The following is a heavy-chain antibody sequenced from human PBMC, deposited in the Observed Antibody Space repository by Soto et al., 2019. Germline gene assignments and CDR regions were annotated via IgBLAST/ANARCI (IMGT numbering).Heavy chain of an antibody. Sequence: SETLSLTCAVSGGSISSYYWSWIRQPPGKGLEWIGYIYYSGSTNYNPSLKSRVTISVDTSKNQVSLKLSSVTAADTAVYYCARDRYRDDFWSGYYTGYYYYGMDVWGQGTTVTVSS. V-gene: IGHV4-59*01. CDR1: GGSISSYY. D-gene: IGHD3-3*01. CDR3: ARDRYRDDFWSGYYTGYYYYGMDV. CDR2: IYYSGST. J-gene: IGHJ6*02.